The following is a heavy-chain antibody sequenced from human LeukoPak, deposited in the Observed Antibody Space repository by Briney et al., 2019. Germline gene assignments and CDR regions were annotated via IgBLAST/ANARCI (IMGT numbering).Heavy chain of an antibody. V-gene: IGHV1-2*02. J-gene: IGHJ3*02. D-gene: IGHD5-12*01. CDR3: AANSGYDAFDI. Sequence: GASVKVSCKASGYTFTGYYLHRVRQAPGAGIEWMGWFHPNSGGTNSAQKFRGRVTLTRDSSINTACMELSRLRSDDTAIYYCAANSGYDAFDIWGQGTMVTVSS. CDR1: GYTFTGYY. CDR2: FHPNSGGT.